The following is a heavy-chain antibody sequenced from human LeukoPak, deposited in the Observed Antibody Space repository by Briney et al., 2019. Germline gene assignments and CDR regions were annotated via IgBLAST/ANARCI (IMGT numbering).Heavy chain of an antibody. Sequence: SETLSLTCTVSGGSISSSSYYWGWIRQPPGKGLEWIGSIYYSGSTYYNPSLKSRVTISVDTSKNQFSLKLSSVTAADTAVYYCARYIVVVTAISGYFDYWGQGTLVTVSS. D-gene: IGHD2-21*02. CDR2: IYYSGST. CDR1: GGSISSSSYY. J-gene: IGHJ4*02. CDR3: ARYIVVVTAISGYFDY. V-gene: IGHV4-39*07.